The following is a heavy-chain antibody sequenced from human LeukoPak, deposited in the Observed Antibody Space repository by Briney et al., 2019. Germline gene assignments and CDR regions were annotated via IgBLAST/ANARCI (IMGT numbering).Heavy chain of an antibody. CDR2: ISYDGSNK. CDR3: AREEAATYYDILTGYYIGAFDI. D-gene: IGHD3-9*01. V-gene: IGHV3-30*04. CDR1: GFTFSSYA. J-gene: IGHJ3*02. Sequence: GRSLRLSCAASGFTFSSYAMHWVRQAPGKGLEWVAVISYDGSNKYYADSVKGRFTISRDNSKNTLYLQMNSLRAEDTAVYYCAREEAATYYDILTGYYIGAFDIWGQGTMVTVSS.